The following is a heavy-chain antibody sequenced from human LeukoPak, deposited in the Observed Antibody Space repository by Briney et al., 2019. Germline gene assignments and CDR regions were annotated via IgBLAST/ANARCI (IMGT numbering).Heavy chain of an antibody. CDR1: GFTFSTYE. CDR2: ISSSGSTI. V-gene: IGHV3-48*03. D-gene: IGHD5-18*01. J-gene: IGHJ4*02. CDR3: AQIYTYGSSQFDY. Sequence: GGSLRLSCADSGFTFSTYEMNWVRQAPGKGLEWVSYISSSGSTIYYADSVKGRFTISRDNAKNSLYLQMNSLRAEDTAVYYCAQIYTYGSSQFDYWGQGTLVTVSS.